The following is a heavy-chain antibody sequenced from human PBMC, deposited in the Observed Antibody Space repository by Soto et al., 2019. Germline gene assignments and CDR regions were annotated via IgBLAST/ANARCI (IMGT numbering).Heavy chain of an antibody. CDR2: LYSDGST. Sequence: GGSLRLSCAASGFTVSNNYMNWVRQAPGKGLESVSVLYSDGSTNYADSVKGRFTISRDNPRNTLYLQMNSLRVEDTALYYCATAFCTDGSSCGFDYWGQGTLVTVPQ. CDR1: GFTVSNNY. J-gene: IGHJ4*02. D-gene: IGHD2-8*01. V-gene: IGHV3-53*01. CDR3: ATAFCTDGSSCGFDY.